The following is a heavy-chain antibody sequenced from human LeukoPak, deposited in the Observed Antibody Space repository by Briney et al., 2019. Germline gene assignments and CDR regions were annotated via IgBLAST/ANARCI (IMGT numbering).Heavy chain of an antibody. CDR1: GGSFDSSFC. D-gene: IGHD5-24*01. CDR3: ARGADDYKLGNF. V-gene: IGHV4-39*01. CDR2: IYSRDLT. Sequence: SELLSLNCTVSGGSFDSSFCWAWVRQTPGKGLEWVGTIYSRDLTYYNPSLTSRDTIPADTSKTMFSLRLTSVTAAETAVYYCARGADDYKLGNFWGHGILVTVFS. J-gene: IGHJ4*01.